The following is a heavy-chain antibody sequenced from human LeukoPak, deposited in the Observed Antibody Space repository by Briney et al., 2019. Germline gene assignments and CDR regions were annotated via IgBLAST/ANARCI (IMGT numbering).Heavy chain of an antibody. CDR1: GFTFGNHR. CDR2: VNADGGNT. V-gene: IGHV3-23*01. D-gene: IGHD1-26*01. J-gene: IGHJ4*02. Sequence: GGSLRLSCAASGFTFGNHRMSWVRQAPGKGLEWVSTVNADGGNTYYADSVKGRFTISRDNSKSTLILQMNSLRVEDTALYYCTKRVKYGGTWDHFADWGQGTLVTVSS. CDR3: TKRVKYGGTWDHFAD.